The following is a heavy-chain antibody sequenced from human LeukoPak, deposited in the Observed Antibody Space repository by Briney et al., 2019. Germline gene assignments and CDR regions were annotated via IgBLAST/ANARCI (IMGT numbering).Heavy chain of an antibody. CDR2: ISGSGSSK. J-gene: IGHJ4*02. CDR1: GFTFSGYV. Sequence: GGSLRLSCAASGFTFSGYVMSWVRQAPGKGLEWVSSISGSGSSKHYADSVKGQFTISRDNSKNTLYLQMNSLRAEDTAVYYCARASNWNYGDYWGQGTQVTVSS. V-gene: IGHV3-23*01. CDR3: ARASNWNYGDY. D-gene: IGHD1-7*01.